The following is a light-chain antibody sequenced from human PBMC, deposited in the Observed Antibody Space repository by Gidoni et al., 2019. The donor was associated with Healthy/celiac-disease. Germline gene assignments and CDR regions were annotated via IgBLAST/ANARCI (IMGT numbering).Light chain of an antibody. J-gene: IGKJ5*01. CDR1: KSISSY. CDR2: AAS. V-gene: IGKV1-39*01. CDR3: QQSYSTPPVT. Sequence: DSQMTQSPSSLSASVGDRVTITCRASKSISSYLNWYQQKPGKAPKLLIYAASSLQSGVPSRFSGSGSGTDFTLTISSLQPEDFATYYCQQSYSTPPVTFGQGTRLEIK.